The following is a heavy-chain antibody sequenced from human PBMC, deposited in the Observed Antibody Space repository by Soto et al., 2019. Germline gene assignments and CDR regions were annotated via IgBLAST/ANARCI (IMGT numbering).Heavy chain of an antibody. D-gene: IGHD3-3*01. J-gene: IGHJ6*02. Sequence: PSETLSLTCTVSGGSVSSGSYYWSWIRQPPGKGLEWIGYIYYSGSTNYNTSLRSRVTIAVDTSKSQFSLKLSSMTAADTAVYYFARERKSFGEFSDVSLTWSYYYGMDVWGQGTTVTVSS. V-gene: IGHV4-61*01. CDR3: ARERKSFGEFSDVSLTWSYYYGMDV. CDR2: IYYSGST. CDR1: GGSVSSGSYY.